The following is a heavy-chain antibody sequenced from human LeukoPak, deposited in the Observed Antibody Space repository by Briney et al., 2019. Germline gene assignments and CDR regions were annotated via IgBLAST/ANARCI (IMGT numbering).Heavy chain of an antibody. Sequence: PSQTLSLTCTVSGGSISGGGYYWSWIRHHPGRGLEWIGYIFYSGGTFYNPSLKSRVAISVDTSKNQFSLSLSSVTAADTAVYYCARAPTGAGYNWFDPWGQGTLVTVSS. CDR3: ARAPTGAGYNWFDP. J-gene: IGHJ5*02. CDR2: IFYSGGT. V-gene: IGHV4-31*03. CDR1: GGSISGGGYY. D-gene: IGHD4-11*01.